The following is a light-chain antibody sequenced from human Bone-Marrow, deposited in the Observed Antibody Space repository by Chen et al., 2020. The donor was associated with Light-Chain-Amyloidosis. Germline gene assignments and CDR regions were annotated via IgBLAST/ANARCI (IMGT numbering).Light chain of an antibody. CDR2: DDS. J-gene: IGLJ3*02. CDR3: QVWDRSSDRPV. Sequence: SYVLTQPSSVSVAPGQTATIACGGNKYGTRSVNGNQQRPGKAPLVVVYDDSDRPSGIHERLSGSNSGNTATLSISRVEAGDEADYYCQVWDRSSDRPVFGGGTKLTVL. V-gene: IGLV3-21*02. CDR1: KYGTRS.